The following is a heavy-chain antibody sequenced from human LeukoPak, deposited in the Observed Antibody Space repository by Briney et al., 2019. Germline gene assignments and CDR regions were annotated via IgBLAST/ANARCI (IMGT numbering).Heavy chain of an antibody. Sequence: PGGSLRLSCAASGFTFSTYEMNWVRQAPGKGLEWISYISSSGSVVYYAGSVKGRFTISRDNAKNSLYLQMNSLRPEDTAVYYCTRDVRDGYQNYDDDYWGQGTLVTVSS. V-gene: IGHV3-48*03. J-gene: IGHJ4*02. CDR1: GFTFSTYE. CDR3: TRDVRDGYQNYDDDY. D-gene: IGHD5-24*01. CDR2: ISSSGSVV.